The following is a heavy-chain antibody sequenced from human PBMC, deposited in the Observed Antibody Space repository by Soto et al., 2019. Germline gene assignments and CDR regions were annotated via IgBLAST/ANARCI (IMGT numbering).Heavy chain of an antibody. CDR1: GYTFTGYA. CDR3: ARNSYISGDDDSYYFDY. CDR2: INPGNGDT. D-gene: IGHD2-21*02. J-gene: IGHJ4*02. V-gene: IGHV1-3*01. Sequence: GASVKVSCKASGYTFTGYAMHWVLEAPGERPEWMGWINPGNGDTKYSEKLQGRVTFTRDTSATTIYMELSSLRSEDTALYYCARNSYISGDDDSYYFDYWGQGTPVTVSS.